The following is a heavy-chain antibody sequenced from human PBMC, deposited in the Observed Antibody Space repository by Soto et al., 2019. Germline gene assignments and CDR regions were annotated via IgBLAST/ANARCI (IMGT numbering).Heavy chain of an antibody. CDR1: GYSFTSYW. CDR2: IYPGDSDT. V-gene: IGHV5-51*01. J-gene: IGHJ6*02. Sequence: PGESLKISCKGSGYSFTSYWIGWVRQMPGKGLECMGIIYPGDSDTRYSPSFQGQVTISADKSISTAYLQWSSLKASDTAMYYCARTAAAGKYYYGMEVWGPGTTVTVSS. D-gene: IGHD6-13*01. CDR3: ARTAAAGKYYYGMEV.